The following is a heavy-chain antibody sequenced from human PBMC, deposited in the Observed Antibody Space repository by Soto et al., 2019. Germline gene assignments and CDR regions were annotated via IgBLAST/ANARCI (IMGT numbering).Heavy chain of an antibody. D-gene: IGHD6-19*01. CDR1: GFTFGDYA. Sequence: PGGSLRLSCTASGFTFGDYAMSWFRQAPGKGLEWVGFTRSKAYGGTTEYAASVKGRSTISRDDSKSIAYLQMNSLKTEDTAVYYCTPSSGIAVAGTSYYFDYWGQGTLVTVSS. J-gene: IGHJ4*02. V-gene: IGHV3-49*03. CDR2: TRSKAYGGTT. CDR3: TPSSGIAVAGTSYYFDY.